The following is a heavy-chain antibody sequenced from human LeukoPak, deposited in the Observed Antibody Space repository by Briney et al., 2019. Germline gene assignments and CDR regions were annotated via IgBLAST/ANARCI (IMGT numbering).Heavy chain of an antibody. D-gene: IGHD6-19*01. CDR2: ISSSGSTI. V-gene: IGHV3-11*01. CDR3: ARDLRYKQWLVY. J-gene: IGHJ4*01. CDR1: GFTFSSYA. Sequence: PGGSLRHSCAASGFTFSSYAMSWIRQAPGKGLEWVSYISSSGSTIYYADSVKGRFTISRDNAKNSLYLQMNSLRAEDTAVYYCARDLRYKQWLVYWGQGTLVTVSS.